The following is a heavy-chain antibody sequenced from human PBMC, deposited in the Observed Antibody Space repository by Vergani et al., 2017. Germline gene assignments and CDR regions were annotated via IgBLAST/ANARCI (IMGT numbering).Heavy chain of an antibody. CDR3: ARGAGRSSSPEA. CDR1: GGSFSGYY. D-gene: IGHD6-6*01. Sequence: QVQLQQWGAGLLKPSETLSLTCAVYGGSFSGYYWSWTRQPPGKGLEWIGEINHSGSTNYNPSLKSRVTISVDTSKNQFSLKLSSVTAADTAVYYCARGAGRSSSPEAWGQGTLVTVSS. J-gene: IGHJ5*02. CDR2: INHSGST. V-gene: IGHV4-34*01.